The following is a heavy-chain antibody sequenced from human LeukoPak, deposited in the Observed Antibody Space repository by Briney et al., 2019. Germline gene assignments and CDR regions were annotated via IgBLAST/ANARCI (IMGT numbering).Heavy chain of an antibody. D-gene: IGHD1-26*01. Sequence: SETLSLTCTVSGDSISHYYWSWIRQPPGKGLEWIASIDYSGSTNYNPSLKSRVTISIDTSKKQFSLKLNSVTAAGTAVYYCAREASLVGATIYWGQGTLVTVSS. CDR3: AREASLVGATIY. V-gene: IGHV4-59*01. CDR1: GDSISHYY. J-gene: IGHJ4*02. CDR2: IDYSGST.